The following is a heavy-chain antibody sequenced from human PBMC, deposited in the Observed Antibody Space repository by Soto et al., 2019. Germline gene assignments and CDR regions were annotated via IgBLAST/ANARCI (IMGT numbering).Heavy chain of an antibody. V-gene: IGHV4-4*02. D-gene: IGHD3-10*01. CDR3: AREEGGSGRSNFDH. Sequence: QVQLQESGPGLVKPSGTLSLTCAVSGGSISSRNWWSWVRQSPGKGLEWIGEIYHSETTNYNPSLKSRITMSVDKSMNEFSLKLTSVTAADTAVYYCAREEGGSGRSNFDHWGQGTLVTVSS. J-gene: IGHJ4*01. CDR1: GGSISSRNW. CDR2: IYHSETT.